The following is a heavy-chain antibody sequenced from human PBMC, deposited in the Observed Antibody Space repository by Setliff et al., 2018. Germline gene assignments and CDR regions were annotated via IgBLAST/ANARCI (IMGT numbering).Heavy chain of an antibody. D-gene: IGHD2-15*01. J-gene: IGHJ4*02. CDR3: ARILGYCSGGSCYVPY. V-gene: IGHV4-39*07. Sequence: SETLSLTCTVSGGSISSSSYYWGWIRQPPGKGLEWIGSIYHSGSTYYNPSLKSRVTISVDTSKNQFSLKLSSVTAADTAMYYCARILGYCSGGSCYVPYWGQGTLVTAPQ. CDR1: GGSISSSSYY. CDR2: IYHSGST.